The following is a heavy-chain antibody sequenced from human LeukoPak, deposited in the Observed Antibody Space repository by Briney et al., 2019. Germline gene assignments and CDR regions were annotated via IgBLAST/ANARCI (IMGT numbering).Heavy chain of an antibody. J-gene: IGHJ4*02. Sequence: GGTLRLSCAASGFTVSSNYMSWVRQAPGKGLEWVSVIYSGGSTYYADSVKGRFTISRDNSKNTLYLQMNSLRAEDTAVYYCARGHGELLSPIDYWGQGTLVTVSS. V-gene: IGHV3-66*01. CDR3: ARGHGELLSPIDY. CDR1: GFTVSSNY. CDR2: IYSGGST. D-gene: IGHD3-10*01.